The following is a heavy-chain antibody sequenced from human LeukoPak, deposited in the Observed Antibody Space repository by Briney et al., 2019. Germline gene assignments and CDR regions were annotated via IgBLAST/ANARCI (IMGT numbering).Heavy chain of an antibody. V-gene: IGHV3-20*04. CDR2: INWNGGST. D-gene: IGHD2-15*01. J-gene: IGHJ4*02. Sequence: GGSLRLSCAASGFTFSSYAMSWVRQAPGKGLEWVSAINWNGGSTGYADSVKGRFTISRDNAKNSLYLQMNSLRAEDTALYYCARDFTQPGPVVVAATYAGFDYWGQGTLVTVSS. CDR1: GFTFSSYA. CDR3: ARDFTQPGPVVVAATYAGFDY.